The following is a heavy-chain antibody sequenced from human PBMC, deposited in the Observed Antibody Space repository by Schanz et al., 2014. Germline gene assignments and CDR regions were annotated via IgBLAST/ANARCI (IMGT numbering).Heavy chain of an antibody. D-gene: IGHD5-12*01. CDR1: GYTFVSYS. CDR3: ARAVGGYDPAGALDY. V-gene: IGHV1-2*04. CDR2: INPNSGTT. Sequence: QVQLVQSGAEVKKPGASVKVSCKASGYTFVSYSMHWVRQAPGQGLEWMGWINPNSGTTNYAQKFQGWVTMTRDASISTAYMELSRLKSDDTAVYYCARAVGGYDPAGALDYWGEGTLVTVSS. J-gene: IGHJ4*02.